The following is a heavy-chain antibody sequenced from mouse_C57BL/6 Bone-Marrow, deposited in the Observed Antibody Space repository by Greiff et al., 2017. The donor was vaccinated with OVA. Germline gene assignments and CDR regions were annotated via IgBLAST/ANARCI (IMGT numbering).Heavy chain of an antibody. CDR1: RFSLTSYG. Sequence: VHLVESGPGLVAPSQSLSITCTVSRFSLTSYGVDWVRQSPGKGLEWLGVIWGVGSTNYNSALKSRLSISKDNSKSQVFLKMNSLQTDDTAMYYCASDRGLLRFAYWGQGTLVTVSA. J-gene: IGHJ3*01. CDR2: IWGVGST. V-gene: IGHV2-6*01. D-gene: IGHD2-3*01. CDR3: ASDRGLLRFAY.